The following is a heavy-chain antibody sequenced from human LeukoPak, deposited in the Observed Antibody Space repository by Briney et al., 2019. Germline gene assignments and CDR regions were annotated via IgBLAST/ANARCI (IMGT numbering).Heavy chain of an antibody. Sequence: SETLSLTCAVSGGSISSSNWWSWVRQPPGKGLEWIGEIYHSGSTNYNPSLKSRVTISVDTSKNQFSLKLSSVTAADTAVYYCAREAYSSSWHYYYYMDVWGKGTTVTISS. CDR2: IYHSGST. CDR1: GGSISSSNW. D-gene: IGHD6-13*01. CDR3: AREAYSSSWHYYYYMDV. V-gene: IGHV4-4*02. J-gene: IGHJ6*03.